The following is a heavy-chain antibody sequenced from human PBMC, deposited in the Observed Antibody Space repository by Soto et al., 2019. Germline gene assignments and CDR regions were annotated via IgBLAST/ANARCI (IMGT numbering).Heavy chain of an antibody. V-gene: IGHV1-2*04. CDR1: GYTFTGYY. J-gene: IGHJ4*02. CDR3: ARFYDSSGYRVDY. Sequence: ASVKASCKASGYTFTGYYMHWVRQAPGQGLEWMGWINPNSGGTNYAQKFQGWVTMTRDTSISTAYMELSRLRSDDTAVYYCARFYDSSGYRVDYWGQGTLVTVSS. D-gene: IGHD3-22*01. CDR2: INPNSGGT.